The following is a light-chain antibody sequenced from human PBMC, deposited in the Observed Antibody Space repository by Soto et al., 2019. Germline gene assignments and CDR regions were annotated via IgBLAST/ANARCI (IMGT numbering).Light chain of an antibody. CDR1: TSNILRNY. J-gene: IGLJ1*01. V-gene: IGLV1-47*01. CDR3: ASWDDSLSGYV. Sequence: QSVLTQPPSASGNPGQRLTISCSGSTSNILRNYVYLYRQLPGTAPRLLISMNDQRPSGVPDRFSGSKSGTSASLAISGLRSEDEADYYCASWDDSLSGYVFGTGTKVTVL. CDR2: MND.